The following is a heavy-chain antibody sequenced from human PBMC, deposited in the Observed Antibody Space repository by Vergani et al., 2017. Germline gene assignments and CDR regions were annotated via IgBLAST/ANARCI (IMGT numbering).Heavy chain of an antibody. CDR1: GGSISSYY. Sequence: QVQLQESGPGLVKPSETLSLTCTVSGGSISSYYWSWIRQPPGKGLEWIGYIYYSGSTNYNPSLKSRVTISVATSKNQFSLKLSSVAAADTAVYYCARDSPSSGWREDDYWGQGTLVTVSS. J-gene: IGHJ4*02. V-gene: IGHV4-59*01. D-gene: IGHD6-19*01. CDR3: ARDSPSSGWREDDY. CDR2: IYYSGST.